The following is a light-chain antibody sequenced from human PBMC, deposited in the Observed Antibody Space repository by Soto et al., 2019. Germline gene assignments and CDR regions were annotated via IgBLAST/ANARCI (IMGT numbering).Light chain of an antibody. J-gene: IGKJ2*02. CDR1: QNIGRW. Sequence: DIPMTQSPSTLSASVGDRVTITCRASQNIGRWLAWFQQKPGQAPKLLVYYVSNLQSGVPSRFSGRGSGTEFTLTISSLQPDDFATYDCQQFNSYSPCTFGQGTKLEI. CDR3: QQFNSYSPCT. CDR2: YVS. V-gene: IGKV1-5*01.